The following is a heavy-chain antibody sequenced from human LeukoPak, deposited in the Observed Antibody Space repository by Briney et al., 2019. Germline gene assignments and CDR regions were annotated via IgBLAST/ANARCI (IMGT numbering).Heavy chain of an antibody. J-gene: IGHJ4*02. D-gene: IGHD5-24*01. CDR1: GYSISSGYY. V-gene: IGHV4-38-2*02. CDR3: ARVEMATIIDY. CDR2: MYHSGST. Sequence: SETLSLTFTVSGYSISSGYYWGWIRQPPGKGLEWIGSMYHSGSTYYNPSLKSRVTISVDTSKNQFSLKLSSVTAADTAVYYCARVEMATIIDYWGQGTLVTVSS.